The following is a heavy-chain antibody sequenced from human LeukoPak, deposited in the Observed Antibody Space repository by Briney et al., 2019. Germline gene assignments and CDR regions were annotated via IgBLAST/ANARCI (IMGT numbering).Heavy chain of an antibody. Sequence: SQTLSLTCAISGDSVSSNSAAWTWIRQSPSRGLEWLGRTYYRSKWLHDYALSVKSRVTINPDTSKNQFSLRLNSVTPEDTAVYYCARVTWSYYYNYYDIDVWGQGTTVTVSS. V-gene: IGHV6-1*01. CDR1: GDSVSSNSAA. D-gene: IGHD1-26*01. J-gene: IGHJ6*02. CDR3: ARVTWSYYYNYYDIDV. CDR2: TYYRSKWLH.